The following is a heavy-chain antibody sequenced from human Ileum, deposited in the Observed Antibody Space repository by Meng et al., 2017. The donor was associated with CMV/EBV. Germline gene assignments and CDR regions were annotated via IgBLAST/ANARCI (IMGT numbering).Heavy chain of an antibody. V-gene: IGHV4-38-2*02. CDR3: ARGYSSSSLYYYYGMDV. Sequence: SETLSLTCTVSGYSISSGYYWGWIRQPPGRGLEWIGEINHSGSTNYNPSLKSRVTTSVDTSKNQFSLKLSSVTAADTAVYYCARGYSSSSLYYYYGMDVWGQGTTVTVSS. CDR2: INHSGST. D-gene: IGHD6-6*01. J-gene: IGHJ6*02. CDR1: GYSISSGYY.